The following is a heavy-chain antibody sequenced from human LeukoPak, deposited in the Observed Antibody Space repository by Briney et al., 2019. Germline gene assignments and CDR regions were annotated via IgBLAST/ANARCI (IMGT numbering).Heavy chain of an antibody. J-gene: IGHJ4*02. CDR1: GGSFSGYY. D-gene: IGHD1-26*01. Sequence: SETLSLTCAVYGGSFSGYYWSWIRQPPGKGLEWIGEINHSGSTNYNPSLKSRVTISVDTSKNQFSLKLSSETAADTAVYYCARGLYSGSPAGFNFDYWGQGTLVTVSS. V-gene: IGHV4-34*01. CDR2: INHSGST. CDR3: ARGLYSGSPAGFNFDY.